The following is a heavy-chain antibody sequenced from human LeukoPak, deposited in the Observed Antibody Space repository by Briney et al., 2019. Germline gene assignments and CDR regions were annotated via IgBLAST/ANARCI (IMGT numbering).Heavy chain of an antibody. Sequence: KPSETLSLTCAVYGGSFSGYYWSWIRQPPGKGLEWIGEINHSGSTNYNPSLKSRVTISVDTSKNQFSLKLSSVTAADTAVYYCARGLSPANSNYLGWFDPWGQGTLVTVSS. D-gene: IGHD4-11*01. CDR3: ARGLSPANSNYLGWFDP. CDR2: INHSGST. V-gene: IGHV4-34*01. CDR1: GGSFSGYY. J-gene: IGHJ5*02.